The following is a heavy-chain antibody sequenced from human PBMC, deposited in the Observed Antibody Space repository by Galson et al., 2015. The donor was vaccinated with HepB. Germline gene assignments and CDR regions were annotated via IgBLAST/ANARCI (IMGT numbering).Heavy chain of an antibody. Sequence: SLRLSCAASGFTFNQYAMHWVRQAPGKGLECVALISFDGSEKYYTDSVKGRFTISRDNSKNTLDLQMNSLRPEDTAVYYCARAIPEWVRKIEVATTTGAFDIWGQGTMVTVSS. CDR1: GFTFNQYA. J-gene: IGHJ3*02. CDR3: ARAIPEWVRKIEVATTTGAFDI. D-gene: IGHD6-19*01. V-gene: IGHV3-30*04. CDR2: ISFDGSEK.